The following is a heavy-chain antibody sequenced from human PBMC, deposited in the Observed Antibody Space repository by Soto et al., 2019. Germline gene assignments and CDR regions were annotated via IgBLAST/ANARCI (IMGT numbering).Heavy chain of an antibody. J-gene: IGHJ6*02. CDR2: IIPIFGTA. CDR1: GGTFSSYA. V-gene: IGHV1-69*01. CDR3: ARNRYSSSWYGSYYYYYGMDV. Sequence: QVQLVQSGAEVKKPGSSVKVSCKASGGTFSSYAISWVRQAPGQGLEWMGGIIPIFGTANYAQKFQGRVTITADESTSTAYMDLSSLRSEDTAVYYCARNRYSSSWYGSYYYYYGMDVWGQGTTVTVSS. D-gene: IGHD6-13*01.